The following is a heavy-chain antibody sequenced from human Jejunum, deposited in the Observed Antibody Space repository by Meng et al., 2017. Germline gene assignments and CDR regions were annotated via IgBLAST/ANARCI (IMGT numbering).Heavy chain of an antibody. CDR1: GGSIRSSSYC. CDR3: ARKAYYYDSSGPRPINWFDP. CDR2: IYYSGST. D-gene: IGHD3-22*01. Sequence: QVQLQESGPGLVKPSQTLPLTCPVPGGSIRSSSYCWGWIRRPPGKGLEWIGSIYYSGSTYYNPSLKSRVTISVDTSKNRFSLKLSSVTAADTAVYYCARKAYYYDSSGPRPINWFDPWGQGTLVTVSS. J-gene: IGHJ5*02. V-gene: IGHV4-39*01.